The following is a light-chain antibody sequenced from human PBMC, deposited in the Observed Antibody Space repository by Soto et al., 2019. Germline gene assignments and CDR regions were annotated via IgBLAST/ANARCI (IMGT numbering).Light chain of an antibody. CDR3: SSFTRSSPFV. V-gene: IGLV2-14*03. Sequence: QSVLSQPASVSGARLHTITISCTGTSSDVGRYNYVSWFQQHPGKVPTLIIYDVSNWPSGVSDRFSGSKSGNTASLTISGLQPEDDADYYCSSFTRSSPFVFGTGTKV. CDR2: DVS. CDR1: SSDVGRYNY. J-gene: IGLJ1*01.